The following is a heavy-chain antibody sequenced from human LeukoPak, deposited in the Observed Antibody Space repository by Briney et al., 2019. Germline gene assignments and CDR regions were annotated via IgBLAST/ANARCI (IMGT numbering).Heavy chain of an antibody. J-gene: IGHJ4*02. CDR2: ISWNSGSI. Sequence: PGGSLRLSCAASGFTFDDYAMHWVRQAPGKGLEWVSGISWNSGSIGYADSVKGRFTISRDNAKNSLYLQMNSLRAEDTAVYYCAKGPRYYDFWSGYYAYYFDYWGQGTLVTVSS. V-gene: IGHV3-9*01. CDR3: AKGPRYYDFWSGYYAYYFDY. CDR1: GFTFDDYA. D-gene: IGHD3-3*01.